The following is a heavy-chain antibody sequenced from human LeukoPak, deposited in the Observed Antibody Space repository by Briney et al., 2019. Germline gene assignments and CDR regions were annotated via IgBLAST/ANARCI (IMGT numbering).Heavy chain of an antibody. J-gene: IGHJ4*02. V-gene: IGHV3-53*01. CDR3: ARSRSITIFGVVRGDRYYFDY. D-gene: IGHD3-3*01. CDR1: GFTVSSSY. CDR2: IYSGDNT. Sequence: GGSLRLSCAASGFTVSSSYMSWVRQAPGKGLECVSVIYSGDNTYYADSVKGRFTISRDNSKNTLYLQMNSLRAEDTAVYYCARSRSITIFGVVRGDRYYFDYWGQGTLVTVSS.